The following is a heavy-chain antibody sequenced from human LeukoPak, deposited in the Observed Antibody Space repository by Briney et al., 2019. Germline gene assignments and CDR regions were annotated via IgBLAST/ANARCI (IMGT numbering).Heavy chain of an antibody. CDR3: ARPRRYYDFWSGYYPGAFDI. J-gene: IGHJ3*02. V-gene: IGHV4-34*01. D-gene: IGHD3-3*01. CDR2: INHSGST. CDR1: GGSFSGYY. Sequence: SETLSLTCAVYGGSFSGYYWSWIRQPPGKGLEWIGEINHSGSTNYNPSLKSRVTISVDTSKNQFSLKLSSMTAADTAVYYCARPRRYYDFWSGYYPGAFDIWGQGTMVTVSS.